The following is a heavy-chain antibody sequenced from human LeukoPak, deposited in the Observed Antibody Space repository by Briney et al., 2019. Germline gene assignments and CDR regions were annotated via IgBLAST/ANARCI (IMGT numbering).Heavy chain of an antibody. Sequence: GGSLRLSCAASGFTFSNYEMNWVRQAPGKGLEWVSYISNSGSTIYYADSVKGRFTISRDNAKNSLYLQMNSLRAEDTALYYCARQAYGRPVNFDYWGQGTLVTVSS. CDR3: ARQAYGRPVNFDY. D-gene: IGHD4-17*01. CDR2: ISNSGSTI. CDR1: GFTFSNYE. J-gene: IGHJ4*02. V-gene: IGHV3-48*03.